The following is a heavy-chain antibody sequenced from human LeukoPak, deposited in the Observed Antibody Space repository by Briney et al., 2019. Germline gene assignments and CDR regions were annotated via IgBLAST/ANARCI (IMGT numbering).Heavy chain of an antibody. V-gene: IGHV4-39*01. CDR2: IYYSGST. J-gene: IGHJ6*03. D-gene: IGHD2-2*02. Sequence: SETLSLTCTVSGGSISSSSYYWGWIRQPPGKGLEWIGSIYYSGSTYYNPSLKSRVTISVDTSKNQFSLKLSSVTAADTAVYYCAKETIVVVSVAILRYYYYYYMDVWGKGTTVTVSS. CDR1: GGSISSSSYY. CDR3: AKETIVVVSVAILRYYYYYYMDV.